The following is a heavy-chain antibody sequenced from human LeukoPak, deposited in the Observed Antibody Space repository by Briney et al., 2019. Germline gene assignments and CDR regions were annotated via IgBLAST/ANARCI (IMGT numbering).Heavy chain of an antibody. J-gene: IGHJ4*02. CDR2: IIPIFGTA. D-gene: IGHD2-8*01. V-gene: IGHV1-69*13. Sequence: SVKVSCKASGGTFSSYAISWVRQAPGQGLEWMGGIIPIFGTANYAQKFQGRVTITADESTSTAYMELRSLRSDDTAVYYCARDRYCTNGVCYTADYWGQGTLVTVSS. CDR3: ARDRYCTNGVCYTADY. CDR1: GGTFSSYA.